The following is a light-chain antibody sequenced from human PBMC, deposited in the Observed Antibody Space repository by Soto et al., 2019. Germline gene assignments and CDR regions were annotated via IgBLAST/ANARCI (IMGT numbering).Light chain of an antibody. CDR1: SSDVGGYNY. V-gene: IGLV2-8*01. J-gene: IGLJ1*01. CDR2: EVT. Sequence: QTPRTLPPSASGSPGQSVDISCTVTSSDVGGYNYVSWYQQHPGKAPKLMIYEVTKRPSGVPDRFSGSKSGNTASLTVSGLQAEDEADYYCSSYAGTAYVFGTGTKVTVL. CDR3: SSYAGTAYV.